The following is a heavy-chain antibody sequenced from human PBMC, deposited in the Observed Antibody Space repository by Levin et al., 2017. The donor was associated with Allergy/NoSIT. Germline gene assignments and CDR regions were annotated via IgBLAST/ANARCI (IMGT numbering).Heavy chain of an antibody. V-gene: IGHV3-48*03. Sequence: LSLTCAASGFTFSSYEMNWVRQAPGKGLEWVSYISSSGSTIYYADSVKGRFTISRDNAKNSLYLQMNSLRAEDTAVYYCARALAPTLYYDYVWGRENYYYYGMDVWGQGTTVTVSS. CDR3: ARALAPTLYYDYVWGRENYYYYGMDV. J-gene: IGHJ6*02. CDR1: GFTFSSYE. D-gene: IGHD3-16*01. CDR2: ISSSGSTI.